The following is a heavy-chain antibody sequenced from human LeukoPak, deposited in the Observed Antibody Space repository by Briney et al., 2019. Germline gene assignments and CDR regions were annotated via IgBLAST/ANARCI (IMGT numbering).Heavy chain of an antibody. J-gene: IGHJ5*02. CDR1: GGSISSYY. CDR3: ARGHTAMSKGNWFDP. Sequence: SETLSLTCTVSGGSISSYYWSWIRQPPGKGLEWIGYTYYSGSTNYNPSLKSRVTISVDTSKNQFSLKLSSVTAADTAVYYCARGHTAMSKGNWFDPWGQGTLVTVSS. D-gene: IGHD5-18*01. CDR2: TYYSGST. V-gene: IGHV4-59*01.